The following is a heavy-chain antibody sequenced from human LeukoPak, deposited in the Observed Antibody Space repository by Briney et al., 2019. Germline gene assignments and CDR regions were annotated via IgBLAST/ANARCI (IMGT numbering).Heavy chain of an antibody. CDR2: ISGSGGST. Sequence: GGSLRLSCAASGFTFSSYAMSWVRQAPGKGLEWVSAISGSGGSTYYADSVKGRFTISRDNSKNTLYLQMNSLRAEDTAVYYCARSSDSSSLQYFQHWGQGTLVTVSS. D-gene: IGHD6-6*01. CDR1: GFTFSSYA. J-gene: IGHJ1*01. CDR3: ARSSDSSSLQYFQH. V-gene: IGHV3-23*01.